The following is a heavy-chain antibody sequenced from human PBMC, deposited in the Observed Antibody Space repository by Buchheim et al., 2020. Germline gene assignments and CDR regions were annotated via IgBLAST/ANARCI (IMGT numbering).Heavy chain of an antibody. Sequence: QVQLVESGGGVVQPGRSLRLSCAASGFTFSSYAMHWVRQAPGKGLEWVAVISYDGSNKYYADSVKGRFTISRDNSKNTLYLQMNSLRAEDTAVYYCARAGTSGLLDYWGQGTL. CDR3: ARAGTSGLLDY. CDR2: ISYDGSNK. D-gene: IGHD3-10*01. V-gene: IGHV3-30*01. J-gene: IGHJ4*02. CDR1: GFTFSSYA.